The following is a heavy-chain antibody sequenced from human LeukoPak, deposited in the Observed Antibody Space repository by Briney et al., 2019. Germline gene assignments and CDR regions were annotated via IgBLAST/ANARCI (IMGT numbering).Heavy chain of an antibody. V-gene: IGHV4-59*11. CDR2: IYYSGST. J-gene: IGHJ6*03. CDR3: ARSIAARRGAYYYYMDV. CDR1: GGSISSHY. Sequence: ASETLSLTCTVSGGSISSHYWSWIRQPPGKGLEWIGYIYYSGSTNYNPSLKSRVAISVDTSKNQFSLKLSSVTAADTAVYYCARSIAARRGAYYYYMDVWGKGTTVTVSS. D-gene: IGHD6-6*01.